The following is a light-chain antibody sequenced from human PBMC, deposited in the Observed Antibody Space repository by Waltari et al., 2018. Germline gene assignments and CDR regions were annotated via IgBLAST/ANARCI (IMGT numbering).Light chain of an antibody. J-gene: IGLJ3*02. CDR2: DVT. Sequence: QSALTQPASVSRSPGQSISISCTGTSRDVGYYNYVSWYQQHPGQAPKLMIYDVTKRPSGVSNRFSGSKSGNTASLTISGLQAEDEADYYCISYTTRRLWVFGGGTQLTVL. CDR3: ISYTTRRLWV. V-gene: IGLV2-14*03. CDR1: SRDVGYYNY.